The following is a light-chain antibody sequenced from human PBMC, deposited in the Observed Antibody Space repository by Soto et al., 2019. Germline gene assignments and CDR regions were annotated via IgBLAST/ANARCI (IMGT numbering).Light chain of an antibody. CDR1: QSISGD. CDR3: QLYDSWPHT. Sequence: EIVMTQSPATLSVSPGERVTLSCGASQSISGDLAWYQQKPGQAPRLVIYGASTRATGVPARFSGSGSATEYTLTISSFQHVDFVVYYYQLYDSWPHTFGLGTSLEIK. V-gene: IGKV3-15*01. J-gene: IGKJ2*01. CDR2: GAS.